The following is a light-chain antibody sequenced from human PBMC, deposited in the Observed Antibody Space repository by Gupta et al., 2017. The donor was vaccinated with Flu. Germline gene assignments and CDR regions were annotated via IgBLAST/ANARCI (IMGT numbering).Light chain of an antibody. CDR2: SYI. CDR3: AAPDAIRNGFV. V-gene: IGLV1-44*01. Sequence: ISSAVSCSAVGCDNVNLYQRRPDAAPNLLIYSYIRRCSAVPARFSGSKYATSASVPISVLHAEGEAAYYCAAPDAIRNGFVFGTGTKLTVL. J-gene: IGLJ1*01. CDR1: CSAVGCDN.